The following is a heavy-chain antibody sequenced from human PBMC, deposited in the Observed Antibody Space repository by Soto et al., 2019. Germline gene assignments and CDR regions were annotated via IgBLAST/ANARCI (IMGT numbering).Heavy chain of an antibody. CDR1: GDSVSSNSAA. CDR3: AREASSSWYVLRDWFDP. D-gene: IGHD6-13*01. CDR2: TYYRSKWYN. Sequence: PSPTLSLTCAISGDSVSSNSAAWNWIRQSPSRGLEWLGRTYYRSKWYNDYAVSVKSRITINPDTSKNQFSLQLNSVTPEDTAVYYCAREASSSWYVLRDWFDPWGQGTLVTVSS. J-gene: IGHJ5*02. V-gene: IGHV6-1*01.